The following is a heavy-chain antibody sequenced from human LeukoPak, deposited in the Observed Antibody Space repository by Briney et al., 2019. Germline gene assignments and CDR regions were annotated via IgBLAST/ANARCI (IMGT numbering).Heavy chain of an antibody. CDR2: TYYRSKWSN. Sequence: SQTLSLTCVISGDSVSSNSAAWNWIRQSPSRGLEWLGRTYYRSKWSNDYALSVQSRITVNPDTSKNHFSLQLNSVTPEVSAVYYCARYRHDAFDIWGQGTTVTVSP. CDR1: GDSVSSNSAA. V-gene: IGHV6-1*01. J-gene: IGHJ3*02. CDR3: ARYRHDAFDI. D-gene: IGHD3-16*02.